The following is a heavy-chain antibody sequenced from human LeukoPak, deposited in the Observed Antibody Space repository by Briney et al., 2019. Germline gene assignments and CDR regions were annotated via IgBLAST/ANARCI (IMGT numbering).Heavy chain of an antibody. CDR1: GYSFTQYW. J-gene: IGHJ4*02. V-gene: IGHV5-51*01. D-gene: IGHD6-25*01. CDR2: IYPGDSGT. Sequence: GESLKIPCKGSGYSFTQYWILWVRQLPAKGVEGMGMIYPGDSGTKHSPSFQGQVTVSADNSISTAYLQRSSLKASDTATYYCARRYYSSAYYLDYWGQGTLVTVSS. CDR3: ARRYYSSAYYLDY.